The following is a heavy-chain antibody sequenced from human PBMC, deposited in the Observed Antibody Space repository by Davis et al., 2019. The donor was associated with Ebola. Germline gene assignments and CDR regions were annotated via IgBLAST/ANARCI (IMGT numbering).Heavy chain of an antibody. Sequence: ASVKVSCKASGYTFTSYYMHWVRQAPGQGLDWMGGIIPVFGIPKYAQKFQGRVTLATDTSTSTAYMELRSLRSDDTAVYYCARDEVVPAHYDYYSGLDVWGQGTTVTVSS. D-gene: IGHD2-2*01. CDR3: ARDEVVPAHYDYYSGLDV. J-gene: IGHJ6*02. V-gene: IGHV1-18*04. CDR1: GYTFTSYY. CDR2: IIPVFGIP.